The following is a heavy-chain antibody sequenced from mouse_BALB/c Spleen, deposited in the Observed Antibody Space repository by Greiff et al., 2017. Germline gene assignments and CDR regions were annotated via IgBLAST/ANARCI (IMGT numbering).Heavy chain of an antibody. CDR3: ARDNGSSSWFAY. Sequence: DVKLVESGGGLVQPGGSLRLSCATSGFTFTDYYMSWVRQPPGKALEWLGFIRNKANGYTTEYSASVKGRFTISRDNSQSILYLQMNTLRAEDSATYYCARDNGSSSWFAYWGQGTLVTVSA. V-gene: IGHV7-3*02. CDR1: GFTFTDYY. J-gene: IGHJ3*01. CDR2: IRNKANGYTT. D-gene: IGHD1-1*01.